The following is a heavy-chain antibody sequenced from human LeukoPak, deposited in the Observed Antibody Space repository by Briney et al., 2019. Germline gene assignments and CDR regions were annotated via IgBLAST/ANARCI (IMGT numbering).Heavy chain of an antibody. D-gene: IGHD6-19*01. Sequence: SETLSLTCAVSGGSISNYYWSWIRQPPGKGLECIGYIYYTGSTTYNPSLKSRVTISVDSSKNQFSLRLSSVTAADTAVYYCARLSTTSGWYSWFDPWGQGTLVTVFS. CDR3: ARLSTTSGWYSWFDP. CDR2: IYYTGST. J-gene: IGHJ5*02. CDR1: GGSISNYY. V-gene: IGHV4-59*08.